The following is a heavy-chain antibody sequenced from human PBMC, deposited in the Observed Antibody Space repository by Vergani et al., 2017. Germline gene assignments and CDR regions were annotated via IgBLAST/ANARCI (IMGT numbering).Heavy chain of an antibody. J-gene: IGHJ4*02. D-gene: IGHD3-22*01. CDR1: GGTFSSYA. CDR2: IIPILGIA. Sequence: QVQLVQSGAEVKKPGSSVKVSCKASGGTFSSYAISWVRQAPGQGLEWMGRIIPILGIANYAQKFQGRVPITADKSTSTAYMELSSLRSEDTAVYYCARNNPTDYYDGRGYFDYWGQGTLVTVSS. V-gene: IGHV1-69*04. CDR3: ARNNPTDYYDGRGYFDY.